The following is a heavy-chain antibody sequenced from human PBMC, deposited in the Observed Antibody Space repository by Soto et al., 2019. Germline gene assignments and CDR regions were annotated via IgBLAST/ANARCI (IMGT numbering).Heavy chain of an antibody. Sequence: ASVKVSCKASGGTFSSYAISWVRQAPGQGLEWMGGIIPIFGTANYAQKFQGRVTITADKSTSTAYMELSSLRSEDTAVYYCAGVGAIFNWTDPWGQGTLVTVFS. J-gene: IGHJ5*02. D-gene: IGHD1-26*01. CDR3: AGVGAIFNWTDP. CDR2: IIPIFGTA. V-gene: IGHV1-69*06. CDR1: GGTFSSYA.